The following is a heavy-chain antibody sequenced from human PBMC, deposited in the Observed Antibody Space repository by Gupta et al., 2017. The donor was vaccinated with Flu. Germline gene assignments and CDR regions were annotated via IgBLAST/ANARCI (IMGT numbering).Heavy chain of an antibody. CDR1: GFTFGISW. Sequence: EVQLVESGGGLVQPGESLRLSCAASGFTFGISWMNWVRQAPGKGLEWVASIKTNGSEIYYKNSLKGGFTISRDNTKNSMYLQMNSLRADDTAVYYCARNRGYESLDHWGQGTPVTVSS. D-gene: IGHD3-22*01. V-gene: IGHV3-7*04. CDR3: ARNRGYESLDH. CDR2: IKTNGSEI. J-gene: IGHJ4*02.